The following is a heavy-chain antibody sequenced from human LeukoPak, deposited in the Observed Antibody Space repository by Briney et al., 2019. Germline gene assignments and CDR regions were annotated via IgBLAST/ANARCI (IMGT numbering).Heavy chain of an antibody. CDR3: ARDRFLSY. CDR2: INSGGST. D-gene: IGHD2/OR15-2a*01. J-gene: IGHJ4*02. V-gene: IGHV3-53*01. CDR1: GFPVNSKF. Sequence: GGSVRLSCAASGFPVNSKFMSWVRQAPGKGLEWVSLINSGGSTYYSDSVRGRFTISRDNSKNTVYLQMNSLRAEDTAVYYCARDRFLSYWGQGTLVTVSS.